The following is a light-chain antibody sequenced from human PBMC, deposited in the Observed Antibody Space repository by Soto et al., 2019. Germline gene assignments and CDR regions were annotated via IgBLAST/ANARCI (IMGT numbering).Light chain of an antibody. Sequence: QSALTQPASVSGSPGQSITISCTGTSPNVGVYKLVSWYQQHPGKAPKLIIYEGSKRPSGVSNRFSGSKSDNAASLTISGLQAEDEADYHCCSYAGESTVTFGGGTKLTVL. CDR3: CSYAGESTVT. V-gene: IGLV2-23*01. J-gene: IGLJ2*01. CDR1: SPNVGVYKL. CDR2: EGS.